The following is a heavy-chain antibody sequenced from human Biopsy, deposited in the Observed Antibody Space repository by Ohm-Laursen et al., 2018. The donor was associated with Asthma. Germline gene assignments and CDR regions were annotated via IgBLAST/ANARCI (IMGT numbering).Heavy chain of an antibody. CDR1: GFTFSDYY. J-gene: IGHJ6*02. Sequence: GSLRLSCAASGFTFSDYYMSWIRQAPGKGLEWISYINGKSNSIEYADSVKGRFTISRDNAKNSLYLQMNSLRAEDTAVYYCARGRLVWGDYYDVDVWGHGTTVTVSS. V-gene: IGHV3-11*01. CDR2: INGKSNSI. D-gene: IGHD3-10*01. CDR3: ARGRLVWGDYYDVDV.